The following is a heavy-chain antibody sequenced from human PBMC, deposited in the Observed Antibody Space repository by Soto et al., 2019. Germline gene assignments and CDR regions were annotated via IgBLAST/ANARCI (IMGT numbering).Heavy chain of an antibody. D-gene: IGHD5-12*01. V-gene: IGHV5-51*01. CDR1: GYSFTSYW. J-gene: IGHJ4*02. CDR3: ARQMAEYSGYDYFDY. CDR2: IYPGDSDT. Sequence: GESLKISCKGSGYSFTSYWIGWVRQMPGKGLEWMGIIYPGDSDTRYSPSFQGQVTISADKSISTAYLQWSSLKASDTAMYYCARQMAEYSGYDYFDYWGQGTLVTVSS.